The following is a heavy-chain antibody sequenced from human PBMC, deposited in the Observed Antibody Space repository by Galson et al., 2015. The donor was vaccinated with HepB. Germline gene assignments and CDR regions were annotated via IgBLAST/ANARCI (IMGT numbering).Heavy chain of an antibody. J-gene: IGHJ5*02. CDR2: IYYSGST. CDR1: GGSISSGDYY. Sequence: TLSLTCTVSGGSISSGDYYWSWIRQPPGKGLEWIGYIYYSGSTYYNPSLKSRVTISVDTSKNQFSLKLSSVTAADTAVYYCARVVDFGYCSSTSCYGFDPWGQGTLVTVSS. CDR3: ARVVDFGYCSSTSCYGFDP. D-gene: IGHD2-2*01. V-gene: IGHV4-30-4*01.